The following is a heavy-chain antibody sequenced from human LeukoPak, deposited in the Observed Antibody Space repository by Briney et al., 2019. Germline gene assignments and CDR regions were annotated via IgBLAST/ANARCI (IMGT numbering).Heavy chain of an antibody. CDR2: ISGSGGST. CDR1: GFTFSSYA. J-gene: IGHJ3*02. CDR3: ATGRIGAAGHADAFDI. Sequence: QPGGSLRLSCAASGFTFSSYAMSWVRQAPGKGLEWVSAISGSGGSTYYADSVKGRFTISRDNSKNTLYLQMNSLRAEDTAVYYCATGRIGAAGHADAFDIWGQGTMVTVSS. D-gene: IGHD6-19*01. V-gene: IGHV3-23*01.